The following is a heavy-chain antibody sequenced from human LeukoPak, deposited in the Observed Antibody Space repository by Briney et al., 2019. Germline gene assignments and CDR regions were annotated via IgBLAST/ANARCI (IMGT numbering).Heavy chain of an antibody. D-gene: IGHD3-10*01. CDR2: INHSGST. Sequence: SETLSLTCAVYGGSFSGYYWSWIRQPPGKGLEWIGEINHSGSTNYNPSLKSRVTISVDTSKNQFSLKLSSVTAADTAVYYCARGSILLWFGRNWFDHWGQGTLVTVSS. V-gene: IGHV4-34*01. J-gene: IGHJ5*02. CDR1: GGSFSGYY. CDR3: ARGSILLWFGRNWFDH.